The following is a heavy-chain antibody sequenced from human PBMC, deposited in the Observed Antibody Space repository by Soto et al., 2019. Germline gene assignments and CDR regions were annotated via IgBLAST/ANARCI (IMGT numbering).Heavy chain of an antibody. CDR2: VTPYKADT. J-gene: IGHJ3*02. V-gene: IGHV1-18*04. CDR3: ATDGPSNSGNLYAFDI. Sequence: ASVKVSCKASGYTLTNYGVTWVRQAPGQGLEWLGRVTPYKADTNSAQNLQGRVTMATDTSTNTAYLELRSLRSDDTAVYFCATDGPSNSGNLYAFDIWGQGTMVTVS. CDR1: GYTLTNYG. D-gene: IGHD5-12*01.